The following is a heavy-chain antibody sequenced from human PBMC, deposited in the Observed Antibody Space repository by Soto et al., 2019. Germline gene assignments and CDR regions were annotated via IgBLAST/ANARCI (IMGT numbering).Heavy chain of an antibody. CDR3: ARDYGDLDYYFDY. D-gene: IGHD4-17*01. J-gene: IGHJ4*02. CDR2: INPSGGST. V-gene: IGHV1-46*01. Sequence: ASGKVSCKASGHTFTSYYMHWVRQAPGQGLEWMGIINPSGGSTSYAQKFQGRVTMTRDTSTSTVYMELSSLRSEDTAVYYCARDYGDLDYYFDYWGQGTLVTVSS. CDR1: GHTFTSYY.